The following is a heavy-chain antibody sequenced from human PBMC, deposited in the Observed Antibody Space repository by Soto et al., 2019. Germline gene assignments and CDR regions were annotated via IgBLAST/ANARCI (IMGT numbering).Heavy chain of an antibody. CDR1: GFTFSSYA. CDR2: ISGSGGST. CDR3: AKGVIVAAGRDIGIFDY. Sequence: PGGSLRLSCAASGFTFSSYAMSWVRQAPGKGLEWVSAISGSGGSTYYADSVKGRFTISRDNSKNTLYLQMNSLRAEDTAVYYCAKGVIVAAGRDIGIFDYWGQGTLVTVSS. J-gene: IGHJ4*02. D-gene: IGHD6-13*01. V-gene: IGHV3-23*01.